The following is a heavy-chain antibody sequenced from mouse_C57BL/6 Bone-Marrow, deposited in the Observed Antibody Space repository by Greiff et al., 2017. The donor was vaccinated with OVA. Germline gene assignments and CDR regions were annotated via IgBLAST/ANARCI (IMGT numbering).Heavy chain of an antibody. J-gene: IGHJ1*03. CDR1: GYTFTDYE. CDR2: IDPETGGT. CDR3: FHGSSYDWYFDV. Sequence: QVQLQQSGAELVRPGASVTLSCKASGYTFTDYEMHWVKQTPVHGLEWIGAIDPETGGTAYNQKFKGKAILTADKSSSTAYMELRSLTSEDSAVYYCFHGSSYDWYFDVWGTGTTVTVSS. D-gene: IGHD1-1*01. V-gene: IGHV1-15*01.